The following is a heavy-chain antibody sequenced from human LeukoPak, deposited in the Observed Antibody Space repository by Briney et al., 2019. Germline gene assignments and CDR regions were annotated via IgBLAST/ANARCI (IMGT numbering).Heavy chain of an antibody. Sequence: SETLSVTCTVSGGSISTSSYYWGWIRQPPGKGLEWIGTIYYSGTTYYNPSLESRVTISEDTSRNRLSLMLSSVTAADTAIYYCARQVSDYFYYYMDVWGEGTTVIVSS. CDR3: ARQVSDYFYYYMDV. J-gene: IGHJ6*03. CDR2: IYYSGTT. CDR1: GGSISTSSYY. V-gene: IGHV4-39*01.